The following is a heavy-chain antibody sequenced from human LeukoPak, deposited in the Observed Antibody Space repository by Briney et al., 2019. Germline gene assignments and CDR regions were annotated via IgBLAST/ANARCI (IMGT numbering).Heavy chain of an antibody. Sequence: GGSLRLSCLTSGFTFRDYGLGWVRQAPGMGLEWVSFIRSRIYGGAPEYAASVRGRFSVSRDDSESIAYLQMNNLKSEDTAVYYCASGQTVSGAKYYFDFWSPGTLVTVSS. CDR3: ASGQTVSGAKYYFDF. D-gene: IGHD3-10*01. CDR2: IRSRIYGGAP. J-gene: IGHJ4*02. V-gene: IGHV3-49*04. CDR1: GFTFRDYG.